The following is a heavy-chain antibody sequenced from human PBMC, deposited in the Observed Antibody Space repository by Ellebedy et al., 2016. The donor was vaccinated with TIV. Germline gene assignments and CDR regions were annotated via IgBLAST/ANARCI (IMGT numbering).Heavy chain of an antibody. V-gene: IGHV1-46*01. CDR2: IDPAADTT. Sequence: ASVKVSCKAIGYIFSRYYVHWVRQAPGQGPEWMGIIDPAADTTTYAQKFQGRLNLTTDTFTSTAYMELSSLRSEDTAVYYCARKYYFDYWGQGTVVTVSS. CDR3: ARKYYFDY. CDR1: GYIFSRYY. J-gene: IGHJ4*02.